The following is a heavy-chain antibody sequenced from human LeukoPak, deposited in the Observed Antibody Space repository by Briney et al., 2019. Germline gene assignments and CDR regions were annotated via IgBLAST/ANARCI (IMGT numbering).Heavy chain of an antibody. CDR2: INPNSGGT. J-gene: IGHJ5*02. CDR3: ARAGYCSSTSCYKGSFDP. Sequence: ASVKVSCKASGYTFTGYYMHWVRQAPGQGLGLMGWINPNSGGTNYAQKFQGRVTITRNTSISTAYMELSSLRSEDTAVYYCARAGYCSSTSCYKGSFDPWGQGTLVTVSS. D-gene: IGHD2-2*02. V-gene: IGHV1-2*02. CDR1: GYTFTGYY.